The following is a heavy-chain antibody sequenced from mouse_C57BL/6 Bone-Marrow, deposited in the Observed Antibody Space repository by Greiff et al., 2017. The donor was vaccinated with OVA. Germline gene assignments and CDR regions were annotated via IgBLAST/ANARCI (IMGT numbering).Heavy chain of an antibody. Sequence: VQLQQPGAELVRPGASVKLSCTASGFNIKDDYMHWVKQRPEQGLEWIGWLDPENGDTEYASKFKGKATLTADTSSNTAYMQLSSLTSEDAAVYSSTTDGSDVPWFAYWGQGTLVTVSA. D-gene: IGHD2-2*01. V-gene: IGHV14-4*01. CDR2: LDPENGDT. J-gene: IGHJ3*01. CDR1: GFNIKDDY. CDR3: TTDGSDVPWFAY.